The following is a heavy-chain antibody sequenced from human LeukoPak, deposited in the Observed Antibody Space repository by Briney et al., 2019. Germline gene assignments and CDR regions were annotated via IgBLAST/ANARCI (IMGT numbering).Heavy chain of an antibody. V-gene: IGHV3-73*01. Sequence: PGGSLKLSCAASGFPFSGSAMHWVRQASGKGLEWVGRIRSKANSYATAYAASVKGRFTISRDDSKNTAYLQMNSLKTEDTAVYYCTRRGTTVTSGFGMDVWGQGTTVTVSS. CDR2: IRSKANSYAT. CDR3: TRRGTTVTSGFGMDV. J-gene: IGHJ6*02. CDR1: GFPFSGSA. D-gene: IGHD4-17*01.